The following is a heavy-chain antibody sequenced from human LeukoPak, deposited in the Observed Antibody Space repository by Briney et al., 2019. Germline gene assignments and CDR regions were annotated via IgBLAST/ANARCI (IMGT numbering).Heavy chain of an antibody. D-gene: IGHD4-17*01. J-gene: IGHJ4*02. CDR3: AKLYNDYGDENFDY. CDR1: GSTFSSYV. Sequence: QAGGSLRLSCAASGSTFSSYVMSWVRQAPGKGLEWVSAISGGGGSTYYADSVRGRFTFSRDTSKNTLYLQMNSLRAEDTAVYYCAKLYNDYGDENFDYWGQGTLVTVSS. V-gene: IGHV3-23*01. CDR2: ISGGGGST.